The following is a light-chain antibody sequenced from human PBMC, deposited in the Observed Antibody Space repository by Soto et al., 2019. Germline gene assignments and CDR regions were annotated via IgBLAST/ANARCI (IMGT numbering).Light chain of an antibody. J-gene: IGKJ1*01. CDR1: QIIMRKY. CDR3: QQRSNWSWT. Sequence: EIVLTQSTGTLSLSPGARATLSCRASQIIMRKYLAWYQQKPGQAPRLLIYDASNRATGIPARFSGSGSGIDFTLTISSLEPEDFAVYYCQQRSNWSWTFGQGTKVDIK. CDR2: DAS. V-gene: IGKV3-11*01.